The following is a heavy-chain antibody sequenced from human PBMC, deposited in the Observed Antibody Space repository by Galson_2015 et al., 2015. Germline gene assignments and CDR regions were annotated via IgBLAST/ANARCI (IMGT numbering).Heavy chain of an antibody. CDR2: INGGNGDT. D-gene: IGHD5-12*01. Sequence: SCKASGFTFTSYAMHWVRQAPGQRLEWMGWINGGNGDTKYSQKFKGRVTITRDTSASTAYMELSSLTSEDTAVYYCARGSGYDWGDFDHWGQGTLVTVSS. CDR3: ARGSGYDWGDFDH. J-gene: IGHJ4*02. CDR1: GFTFTSYA. V-gene: IGHV1-3*01.